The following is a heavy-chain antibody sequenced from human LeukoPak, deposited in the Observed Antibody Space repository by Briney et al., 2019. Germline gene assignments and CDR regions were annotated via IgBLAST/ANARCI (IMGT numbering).Heavy chain of an antibody. CDR2: IYYSGST. CDR1: GGSITSSDYW. V-gene: IGHV4-39*07. CDR3: ARRSSSWYYFED. Sequence: SETLSLTCAVSGGSITSSDYWWAWIRLPPGRGLEWIGSIYYSGSTYYNPPLKSRATISVDTSKNQFSLKLSSVTAADAAVYFCARRSSSWYYFEDWGQGTLVTVSS. D-gene: IGHD6-13*01. J-gene: IGHJ4*02.